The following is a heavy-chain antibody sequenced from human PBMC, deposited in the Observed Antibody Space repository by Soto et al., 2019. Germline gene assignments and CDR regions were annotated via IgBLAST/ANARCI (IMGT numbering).Heavy chain of an antibody. D-gene: IGHD3-16*01. CDR2: IKSKTDGGTT. J-gene: IGHJ4*02. CDR3: ARALGHSSPPGEFDS. CDR1: GFTFSNAW. V-gene: IGHV3-15*07. Sequence: GGSLRLSCAASGFTFSNAWMNWVRQAPGKGLEWVGRIKSKTDGGTTDYAAPVKGRFTISRDDSKNTLYLQMNSLKTEDTAVYYCARALGHSSPPGEFDSWGQGTLVTVSS.